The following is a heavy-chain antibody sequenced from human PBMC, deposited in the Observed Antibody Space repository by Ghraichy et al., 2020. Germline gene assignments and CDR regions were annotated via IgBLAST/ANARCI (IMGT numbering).Heavy chain of an antibody. J-gene: IGHJ4*02. D-gene: IGHD3-10*01. CDR3: ARGGSYYGSGSYYNKRGFDY. Sequence: SETLSLTCAVYGGSFSGYYWSWIRQPPGKRLEWIGEINHSGSTNYNPSLKSRVTISVDTSKNQFSLKLSSVTAADTAVYYCARGGSYYGSGSYYNKRGFDYWGQGTLVTVSS. CDR2: INHSGST. CDR1: GGSFSGYY. V-gene: IGHV4-34*01.